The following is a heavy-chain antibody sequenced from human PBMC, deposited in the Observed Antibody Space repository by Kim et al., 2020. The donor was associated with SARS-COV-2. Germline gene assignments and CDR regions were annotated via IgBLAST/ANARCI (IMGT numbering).Heavy chain of an antibody. V-gene: IGHV3-13*04. CDR2: IGTAGDT. D-gene: IGHD1-26*01. CDR1: GFTFSSYD. Sequence: GGSLRLSCAASGFTFSSYDMHWVRQATGKGLEWVSAIGTAGDTYYPGSVKGRFTISRENAKNSLYLQMNSLRAGDTAVYYCARGGGSYHYWYFDLWGRGTLVTVSS. J-gene: IGHJ2*01. CDR3: ARGGGSYHYWYFDL.